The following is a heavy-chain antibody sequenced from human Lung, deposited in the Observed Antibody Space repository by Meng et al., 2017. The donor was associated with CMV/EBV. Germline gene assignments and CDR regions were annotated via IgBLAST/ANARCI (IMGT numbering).Heavy chain of an antibody. V-gene: IGHV3-21*01. CDR3: ARDRGYSHGYAFDY. Sequence: GESXKISCAASGFTFSKYIMNWVRQAPGKGLEWVSSISSRSTYISYTDSVKGRFTVSRDNAKNSLYLQVNSLRADDTAMYYCARDRGYSHGYAFDYWGQGAXVTVSS. CDR1: GFTFSKYI. J-gene: IGHJ4*02. D-gene: IGHD5-18*01. CDR2: ISSRSTYI.